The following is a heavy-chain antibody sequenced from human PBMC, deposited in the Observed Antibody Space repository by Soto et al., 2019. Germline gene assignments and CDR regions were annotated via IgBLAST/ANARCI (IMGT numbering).Heavy chain of an antibody. CDR1: GYSFAGYW. CDR3: ARVQKQQLAPGLDY. D-gene: IGHD6-13*01. J-gene: IGHJ4*02. V-gene: IGHV5-10-1*01. Sequence: PGESLKISCKGSGYSFAGYWITWVRQKPGKGLEWMGRIDPSDSQTYYSPSFRGHVTISATNAKNSLYLQMNSLRAEDTAVYYCARVQKQQLAPGLDYWGQGTLVTVSS. CDR2: IDPSDSQT.